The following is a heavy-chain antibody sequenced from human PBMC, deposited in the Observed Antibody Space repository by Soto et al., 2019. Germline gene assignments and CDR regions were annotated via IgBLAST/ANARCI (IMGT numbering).Heavy chain of an antibody. D-gene: IGHD1-20*01. CDR1: GYTFTSYD. V-gene: IGHV1-8*01. Sequence: QVQLVQSGAEVKKPGASVKVSCKASGYTFTSYDINWVRQATGPGLEWMGWMNPNSGNTGYAQKFQGRVTMTRNTSIRTAYMELSSLRSEDTAVYYCARAVYPRDWFDPWGQGTLVTVSS. J-gene: IGHJ5*02. CDR2: MNPNSGNT. CDR3: ARAVYPRDWFDP.